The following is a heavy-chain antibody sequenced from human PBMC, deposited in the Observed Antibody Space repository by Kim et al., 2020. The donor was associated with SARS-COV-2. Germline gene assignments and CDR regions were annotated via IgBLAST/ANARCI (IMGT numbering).Heavy chain of an antibody. CDR2: M. J-gene: IGHJ4*02. D-gene: IGHD1-1*01. Sequence: MYYADSVKGRFTISRDNARNSLFLQMNSLRADDTATDYCASELEGGPYDYWGQGTLVTVSS. V-gene: IGHV3-11*04. CDR3: ASELEGGPYDY.